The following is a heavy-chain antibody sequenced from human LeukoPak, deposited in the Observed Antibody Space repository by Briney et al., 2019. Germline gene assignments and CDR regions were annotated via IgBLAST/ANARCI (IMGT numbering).Heavy chain of an antibody. Sequence: PSETLSLTCTVSGGSISSYYWSWIRQPPGKGLEWIGYIYYSGTTNYNPSLQSRVTISVDTSNNRFSLKLSSVTAADTAVYYCTRAVTPQPFFDYWGQGILVTVSS. D-gene: IGHD2-21*02. CDR1: GGSISSYY. V-gene: IGHV4-59*01. CDR3: TRAVTPQPFFDY. CDR2: IYYSGTT. J-gene: IGHJ4*02.